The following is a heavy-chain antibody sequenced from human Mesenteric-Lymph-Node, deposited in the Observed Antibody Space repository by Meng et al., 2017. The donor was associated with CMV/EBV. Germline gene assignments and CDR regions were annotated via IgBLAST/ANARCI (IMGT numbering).Heavy chain of an antibody. Sequence: SLKISCAASGFTFDDYAMHWIRQAPGKGLEWVSGISWNSGSIGYADSVKGRFTISRDNAKNSLSLQMNSLRAEDTAMYYCATVVGATWGQGTLVTVSS. D-gene: IGHD1-26*01. CDR2: ISWNSGSI. CDR1: GFTFDDYA. J-gene: IGHJ4*02. V-gene: IGHV3-9*01. CDR3: ATVVGAT.